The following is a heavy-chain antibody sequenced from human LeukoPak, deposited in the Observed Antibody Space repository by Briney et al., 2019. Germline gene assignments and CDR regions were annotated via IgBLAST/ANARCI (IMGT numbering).Heavy chain of an antibody. CDR3: ARDRLRSYYYYGMDV. CDR1: GFTFSGYS. V-gene: IGHV3-23*01. D-gene: IGHD5/OR15-5a*01. CDR2: ISAESAAT. Sequence: GGSLRLSCTASGFTFSGYSMIWVRQAPGKGPEWVSSISAESAATNYADSVKGRFTISRDNSKNTLYLQMNSLRAEDTAVYYCARDRLRSYYYYGMDVWGQGTTVTVSS. J-gene: IGHJ6*02.